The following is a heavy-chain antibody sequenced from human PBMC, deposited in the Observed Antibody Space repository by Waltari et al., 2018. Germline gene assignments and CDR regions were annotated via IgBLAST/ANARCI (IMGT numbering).Heavy chain of an antibody. CDR1: EFTLRSSA. J-gene: IGHJ6*02. CDR2: ISYNERNI. V-gene: IGHV3-30*04. Sequence: QVQLVESGGGVVQPGRSLRLSCGASEFTLRSSAMHWFRQAPGKGLEWVAVISYNERNIYYVDSVKGRFTISRDNSKKMLYLQMNSLRGEDTAVYYCARDYCDRTNCHGMDVWGQGTTVTVSS. CDR3: ARDYCDRTNCHGMDV. D-gene: IGHD3-22*01.